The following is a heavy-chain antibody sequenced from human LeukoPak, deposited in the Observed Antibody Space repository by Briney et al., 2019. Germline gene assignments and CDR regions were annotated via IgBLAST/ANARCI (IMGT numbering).Heavy chain of an antibody. J-gene: IGHJ5*02. V-gene: IGHV4-59*01. D-gene: IGHD6-13*01. Sequence: NPSETLSLTCTVSGGSISSYYWSWIRQPPGKGLEWIGYIYYSGSTNYNPSLKSRVTISVDTSKNQFSLKLSSVTAADTAVYYCARGIAAAGNNWFDPWGQGTLVTVSS. CDR3: ARGIAAAGNNWFDP. CDR2: IYYSGST. CDR1: GGSISSYY.